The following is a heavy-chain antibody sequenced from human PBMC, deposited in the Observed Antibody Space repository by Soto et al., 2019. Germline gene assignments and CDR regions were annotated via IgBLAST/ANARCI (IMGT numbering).Heavy chain of an antibody. CDR1: GYSFSSYW. CDR3: ARHSGGELTSYGMDV. J-gene: IGHJ6*02. Sequence: PGESLKISCKGSGYSFSSYWIGWVRQMPGKGLEWMGIIYPGDSDSRYSLSFQGQVTISADKSISTAYLQWSSLKASDTAMYYCARHSGGELTSYGMDVWGQGTTVTVSS. D-gene: IGHD2-21*01. V-gene: IGHV5-51*01. CDR2: IYPGDSDS.